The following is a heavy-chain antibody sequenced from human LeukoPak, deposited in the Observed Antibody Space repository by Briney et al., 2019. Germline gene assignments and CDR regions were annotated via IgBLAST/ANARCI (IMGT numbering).Heavy chain of an antibody. J-gene: IGHJ3*02. D-gene: IGHD6-13*01. CDR3: ARHGRRDSSSWLAPLGAFDI. CDR2: IYYSGST. V-gene: IGHV4-39*01. Sequence: SETLSLTCTVSGGSISSSSYYWGWICQPPGKGLEWIGSIYYSGSTYYNPSLKSRVTISVDTSKNQFSLKLSSVTAADTAVYYCARHGRRDSSSWLAPLGAFDIWGQGTMVTVSS. CDR1: GGSISSSSYY.